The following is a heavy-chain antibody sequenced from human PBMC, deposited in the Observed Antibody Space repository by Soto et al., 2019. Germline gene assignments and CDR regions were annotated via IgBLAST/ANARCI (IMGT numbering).Heavy chain of an antibody. D-gene: IGHD3-22*01. Sequence: GESLKISCKGSGYSFTSYWIGWVRQMPGKGLEWMGIIYPGDSDTRYSPSFQGQVTISADKSISTAYLQWSSLKASDTAMYYCARGPAGYYYDSSGYCYFDYWGQGTLVTVSS. J-gene: IGHJ4*02. V-gene: IGHV5-51*01. CDR3: ARGPAGYYYDSSGYCYFDY. CDR1: GYSFTSYW. CDR2: IYPGDSDT.